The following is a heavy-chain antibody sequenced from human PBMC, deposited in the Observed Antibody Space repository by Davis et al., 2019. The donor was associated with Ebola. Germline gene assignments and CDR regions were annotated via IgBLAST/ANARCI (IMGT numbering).Heavy chain of an antibody. CDR3: ARVGYYYGSGSPGAFDI. J-gene: IGHJ3*02. Sequence: SVKGRFTISRDNSKNTLYLQMNSLRAEDTAVYYCARVGYYYGSGSPGAFDIWGQGTMVTVSS. D-gene: IGHD3-10*01. V-gene: IGHV3-30*01.